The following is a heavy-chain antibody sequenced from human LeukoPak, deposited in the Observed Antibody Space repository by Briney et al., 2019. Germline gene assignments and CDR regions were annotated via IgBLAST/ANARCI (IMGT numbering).Heavy chain of an antibody. J-gene: IGHJ6*03. CDR2: INHSGST. D-gene: IGHD2-2*01. V-gene: IGHV4-34*01. CDR3: ARLVVPAAIVYMDV. CDR1: GVSFSGYY. Sequence: SETLSLTCAVYGVSFSGYYWSWIRQPPGKGLEWIGEINHSGSTNYNPSLKSRVTISVDTSKNQFSLKLSSVTAADTAVYYCARLVVPAAIVYMDVWGKGTTVTVSS.